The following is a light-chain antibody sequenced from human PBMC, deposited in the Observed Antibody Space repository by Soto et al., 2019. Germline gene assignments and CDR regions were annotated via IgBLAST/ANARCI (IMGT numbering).Light chain of an antibody. Sequence: EIVLTQSPGTRSLSPGERATLPCRASQSVSSSYLAWYQQKPGQAPRLLIYGASSRETGIPDRFSGSGAGTDFTLTISRLEPEDFAVYYCQQYGSSTLTFGGGTQVDIK. V-gene: IGKV3-20*01. J-gene: IGKJ4*01. CDR1: QSVSSSY. CDR2: GAS. CDR3: QQYGSSTLT.